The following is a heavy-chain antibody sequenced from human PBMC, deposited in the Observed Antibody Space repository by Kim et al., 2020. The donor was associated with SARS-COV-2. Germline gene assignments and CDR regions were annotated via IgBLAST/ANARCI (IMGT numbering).Heavy chain of an antibody. D-gene: IGHD6-13*01. J-gene: IGHJ5*02. CDR2: IIPIFGTA. CDR1: GGTFSSYA. CDR3: ARDPKYSSSWNWFDP. V-gene: IGHV1-69*13. Sequence: SVKVSCKASGGTFSSYAISWVRQAPGQGLEWMGGIIPIFGTANYAQKFQGRVTITADESTSTAYMELSSLRSEDTAVYYCARDPKYSSSWNWFDPWGQGTLVTVSS.